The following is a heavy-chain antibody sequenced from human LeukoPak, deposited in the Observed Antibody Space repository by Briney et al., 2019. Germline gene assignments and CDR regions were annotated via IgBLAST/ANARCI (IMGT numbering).Heavy chain of an antibody. D-gene: IGHD4-11*01. V-gene: IGHV1-69*13. J-gene: IGHJ6*02. CDR1: GGTFSSYA. CDR3: GLTTVTRVYYYYAMDV. Sequence: AASVKVSCKASGGTFSSYAISWVRQAPGQGLEWMGGIIPIFGPANYAQKFQGRVTITADESTSTAYMELSSLRSEDTAVYYCGLTTVTRVYYYYAMDVWGQGTTVTVSS. CDR2: IIPIFGPA.